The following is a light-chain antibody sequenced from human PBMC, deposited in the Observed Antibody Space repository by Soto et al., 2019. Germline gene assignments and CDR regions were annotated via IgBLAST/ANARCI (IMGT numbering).Light chain of an antibody. Sequence: DIQMTQSPSTLSASVGDRVTITCRASQSISSWLAWYQQKPGKAPKLLIYKASSLESGVPSRFSGSGSGTEFTLTISSLQPDDCVTYYCQQYNSYSGTFGQGIKVEIK. J-gene: IGKJ1*01. CDR2: KAS. V-gene: IGKV1-5*03. CDR1: QSISSW. CDR3: QQYNSYSGT.